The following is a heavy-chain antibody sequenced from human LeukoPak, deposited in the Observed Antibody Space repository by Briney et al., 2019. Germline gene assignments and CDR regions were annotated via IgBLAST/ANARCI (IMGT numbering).Heavy chain of an antibody. CDR1: GASISNGGFY. Sequence: SETLSLTCTVSGASISNGGFYWSWIRQHPGKGLEWIGYIYYSGTTYYNPSLKSRLKISVDTSKKQFSLKLSSVTAADTAVYYCAREGRSSGNYWSDYWGQGTLVTVSS. CDR3: AREGRSSGNYWSDY. D-gene: IGHD3-10*01. V-gene: IGHV4-31*03. J-gene: IGHJ4*02. CDR2: IYYSGTT.